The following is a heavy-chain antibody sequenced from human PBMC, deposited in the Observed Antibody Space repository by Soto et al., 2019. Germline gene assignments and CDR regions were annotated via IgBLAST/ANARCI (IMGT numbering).Heavy chain of an antibody. CDR1: GYSFNTYW. CDR3: ARAQHTSMIYYDGMDV. D-gene: IGHD5-18*01. Sequence: GESVKISCQGSGYSFNTYWIGWVRQMPGKGLEWMGIIYPADSDTTYSPSFQGQVTVSADKSISTAYLQWSSLKASDTAMYYCARAQHTSMIYYDGMDVWGQGTTVTSP. V-gene: IGHV5-51*01. CDR2: IYPADSDT. J-gene: IGHJ6*02.